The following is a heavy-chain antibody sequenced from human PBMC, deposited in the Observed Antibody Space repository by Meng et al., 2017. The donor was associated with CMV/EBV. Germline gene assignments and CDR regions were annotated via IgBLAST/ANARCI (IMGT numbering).Heavy chain of an antibody. V-gene: IGHV3-9*01. CDR1: GFTFDDYA. CDR2: ISWDSGSI. CDR3: AQGGMSSSWYGRIDY. Sequence: SLKISCAASGFTFDDYAMHWVRQAPGKGLEWVSGISWDSGSIGYADSVKGRFTISRDNDKNYLYLQMNSLRAEDTALYYCAQGGMSSSWYGRIDYWGQGTLVTVSS. D-gene: IGHD6-13*01. J-gene: IGHJ4*02.